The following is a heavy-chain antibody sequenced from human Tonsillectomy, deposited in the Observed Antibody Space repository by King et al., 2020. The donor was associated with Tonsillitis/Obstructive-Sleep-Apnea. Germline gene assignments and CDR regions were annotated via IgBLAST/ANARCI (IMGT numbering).Heavy chain of an antibody. D-gene: IGHD1-1*01. Sequence: FQLVQSGAEMKRPGASVEVSCRASGYIFSGYFIHWIRQGPGHGLEWMGFINPNTGGTHSSQKFHGRLTITSDRSSSTVYMELRRLTSDDSGVYFCARDYGLEDRRPFYYYMDVWGKGTTVTVPS. CDR2: INPNTGGT. CDR3: ARDYGLEDRRPFYYYMDV. V-gene: IGHV1-2*02. J-gene: IGHJ6*03. CDR1: GYIFSGYF.